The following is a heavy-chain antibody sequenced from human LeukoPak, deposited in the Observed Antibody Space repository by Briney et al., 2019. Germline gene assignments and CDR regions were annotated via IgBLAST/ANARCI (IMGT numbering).Heavy chain of an antibody. Sequence: GGSPRLSCAASGFTFSSYGMHWVRQAPGKGLEWVAVIWYDGSNKYYADSVKGRFTISRDNSKNTLYLQMNSLRAEDTAVYYCARERNGDYCLNYWGQGTLVTVSS. CDR3: ARERNGDYCLNY. CDR1: GFTFSSYG. D-gene: IGHD4-17*01. J-gene: IGHJ4*02. V-gene: IGHV3-33*01. CDR2: IWYDGSNK.